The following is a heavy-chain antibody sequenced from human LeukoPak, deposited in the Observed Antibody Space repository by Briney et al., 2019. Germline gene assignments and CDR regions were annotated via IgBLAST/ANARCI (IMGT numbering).Heavy chain of an antibody. V-gene: IGHV3-48*01. CDR3: ARGAVAGAVWFDP. D-gene: IGHD6-19*01. CDR1: GFTFSSYS. CDR2: ISSSSSTI. Sequence: GGSLRLSCAASGFTFSSYSMNWVRQAPGKGLEWVSYISSSSSTIYYADSVKGRFTISRGNAKNSLYLQMNSLRAEDTAVYYCARGAVAGAVWFDPWGQGTLVTVSS. J-gene: IGHJ5*02.